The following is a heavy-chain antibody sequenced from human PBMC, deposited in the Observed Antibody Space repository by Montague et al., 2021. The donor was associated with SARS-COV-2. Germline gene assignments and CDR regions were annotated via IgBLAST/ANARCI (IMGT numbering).Heavy chain of an antibody. Sequence: SETLSLTCSVSGGSINNYFWCWIRQSPGKGLEGVGYMHSTGSTAXNPSLKSRVIISVDTSKTQISLKLSSVSAADTALYYCARAVVGAKTATIESWGQGTLVTVSS. CDR3: ARAVVGAKTATIES. J-gene: IGHJ4*02. D-gene: IGHD2-15*01. CDR1: GGSINNYF. V-gene: IGHV4-59*01. CDR2: MHSTGST.